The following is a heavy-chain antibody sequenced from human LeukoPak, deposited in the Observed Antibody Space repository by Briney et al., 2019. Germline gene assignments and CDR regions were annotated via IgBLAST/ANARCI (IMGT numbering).Heavy chain of an antibody. CDR2: IFYSGST. Sequence: SETLSLTCTVSGGSISSHYWSWIRQPPGKGLEWIGDIFYSGSTNYNPSLESRVTISVDTSENQFSLKLSSVTAADTAVYYCARDFRGSVDAFDIWGQGTMVTVSS. V-gene: IGHV4-59*11. CDR3: ARDFRGSVDAFDI. CDR1: GGSISSHY. J-gene: IGHJ3*02.